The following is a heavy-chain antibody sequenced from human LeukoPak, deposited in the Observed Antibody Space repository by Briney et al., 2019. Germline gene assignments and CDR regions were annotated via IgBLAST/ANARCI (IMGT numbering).Heavy chain of an antibody. CDR1: GFTFSSYS. CDR3: ARSDSSVFDY. Sequence: GGSLRFPCAASGFTFSSYSMNWVRQAPGKGLEWVSSISSSSSYIYYADSVKGRFTISRDNAKNSLYLQMNSLRAEDTAVYYCARSDSSVFDYWGQGTLVTVSS. CDR2: ISSSSSYI. D-gene: IGHD3-22*01. V-gene: IGHV3-21*01. J-gene: IGHJ4*02.